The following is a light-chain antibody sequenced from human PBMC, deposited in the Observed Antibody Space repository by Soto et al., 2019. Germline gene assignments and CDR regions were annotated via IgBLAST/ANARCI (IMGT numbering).Light chain of an antibody. Sequence: EIVLTQSPDTLSLSPGERATLSCRASHTVTSNYLAWYQQKPGQAPRLLISGASSRATDIPDRFSGSGSGTDFTLTISRLETEDFAVYYCQQYGGSPRTFGQGTKVEIK. CDR3: QQYGGSPRT. V-gene: IGKV3-20*01. CDR2: GAS. J-gene: IGKJ1*01. CDR1: HTVTSNY.